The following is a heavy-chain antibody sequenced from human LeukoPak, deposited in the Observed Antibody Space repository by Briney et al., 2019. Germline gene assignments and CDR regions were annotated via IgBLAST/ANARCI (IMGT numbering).Heavy chain of an antibody. Sequence: GGSLRLSCVGSGVTFRSHAMSWVRQAPEKGLEFVSGIYENGGTTYYADSVKGRFSVSRDNSKNTLYLQMDSLRGEDTAVYYCAKDFRIGYSAHFDYWGQGALVTVSS. J-gene: IGHJ4*02. CDR1: GVTFRSHA. CDR2: IYENGGTT. V-gene: IGHV3-23*01. CDR3: AKDFRIGYSAHFDY. D-gene: IGHD2-21*01.